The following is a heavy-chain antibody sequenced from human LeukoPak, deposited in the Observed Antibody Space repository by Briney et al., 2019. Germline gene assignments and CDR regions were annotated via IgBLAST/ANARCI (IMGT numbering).Heavy chain of an antibody. V-gene: IGHV3-30-3*01. CDR2: LSYDGSNK. CDR3: ARSPVWFGEFLPYFDY. CDR1: GFAFSRYA. D-gene: IGHD3-10*01. J-gene: IGHJ4*02. Sequence: GGSLRLSCAASGFAFSRYAMHWVRQSPGKGLEWVAVLSYDGSNKYYADSVKGRFIISRDNSKNTLYLQMSSLRAEDTAVYYCARSPVWFGEFLPYFDYWGQGTLVTVSS.